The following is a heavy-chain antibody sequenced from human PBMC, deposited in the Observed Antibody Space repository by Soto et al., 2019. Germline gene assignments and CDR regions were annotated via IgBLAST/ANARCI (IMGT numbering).Heavy chain of an antibody. CDR2: IIPIFRRV. CDR1: GGTFSTYA. Sequence: ASVKVSCKAPGGTFSTYAISWLRQAHGQGLEWMGGIIPIFRRVNHAQKFQGRVTITADESTSTAYMELSSLRYEDTAVYYCAGGLYSGRHQRYYSYGLDVWGRTTTLTLS. D-gene: IGHD1-26*01. J-gene: IGHJ6*04. V-gene: IGHV1-69*13. CDR3: AGGLYSGRHQRYYSYGLDV.